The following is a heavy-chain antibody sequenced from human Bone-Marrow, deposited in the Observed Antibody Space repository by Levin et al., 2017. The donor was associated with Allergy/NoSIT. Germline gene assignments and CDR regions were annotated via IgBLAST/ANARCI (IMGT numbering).Heavy chain of an antibody. J-gene: IGHJ3*02. CDR1: FSSFTLSL. D-gene: IGHD5-24*01. CDR3: ARQGARWVQYPGDKVKYAFDI. Sequence: GESLKISCRFSFSSFTLSLLFFFLPLPFKGLEWMGLIYPSDSTTPYSRSFQGQVTISADKSITTAYLQWSSLKASDTAMYFCARQGARWVQYPGDKVKYAFDIWGQGTMVVVSS. V-gene: IGHV5-51*01. CDR2: IYPSDSTT.